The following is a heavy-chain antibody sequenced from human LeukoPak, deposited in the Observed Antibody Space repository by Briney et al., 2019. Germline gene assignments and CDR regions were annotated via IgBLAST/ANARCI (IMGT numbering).Heavy chain of an antibody. CDR2: IYYSGST. V-gene: IGHV4-31*03. CDR1: GGSISSGGYY. D-gene: IGHD5-12*01. Sequence: TLSLTCTVSGGSISSGGYYWGWIRPHPGKGLEWIGYIYYSGSTYYNPSLKSRVTISVDTSKNQFSLKLSSVTAADTAVYYCARTTVATMSFDYWGQGTLVTVSS. J-gene: IGHJ4*02. CDR3: ARTTVATMSFDY.